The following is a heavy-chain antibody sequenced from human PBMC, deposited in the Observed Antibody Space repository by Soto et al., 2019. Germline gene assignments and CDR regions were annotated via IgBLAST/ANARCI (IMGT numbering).Heavy chain of an antibody. CDR3: ARLRALNDYGDYGSESWDY. CDR1: GGSISSSSYY. CDR2: IYYSGST. V-gene: IGHV4-39*01. J-gene: IGHJ4*02. Sequence: SETLSLTCTVSGGSISSSSYYWGWIRQPPGKGLEWIGSIYYSGSTYYNPSLKSRVTISVDTSKNQFSLKLSSVTAADTAVYYCARLRALNDYGDYGSESWDYWGQGTLVTVSS. D-gene: IGHD4-17*01.